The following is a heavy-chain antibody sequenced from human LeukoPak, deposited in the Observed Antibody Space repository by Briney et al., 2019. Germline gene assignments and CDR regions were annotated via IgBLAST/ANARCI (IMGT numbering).Heavy chain of an antibody. Sequence: PGGSLRLSCAASGFTFSSYNMNWVRQAPGQGLEWVSSITSGSSYIYYADSVKGRFTISRDNSKDTLYLQMNSLRAEDTAVYYCAKDIVVVTSGSNAFDIWGQGTTVTVSS. D-gene: IGHD2-21*02. CDR1: GFTFSSYN. V-gene: IGHV3-21*04. J-gene: IGHJ3*02. CDR2: ITSGSSYI. CDR3: AKDIVVVTSGSNAFDI.